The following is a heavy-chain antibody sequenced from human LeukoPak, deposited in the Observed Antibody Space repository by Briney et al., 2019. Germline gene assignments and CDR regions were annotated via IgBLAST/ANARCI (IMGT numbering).Heavy chain of an antibody. CDR2: ICDSGGNT. V-gene: IGHV3-23*01. D-gene: IGHD2-15*01. CDR1: GFTFTTYA. J-gene: IGHJ4*02. CDR3: AQSPLAECGGGSCHLYFDY. Sequence: GGPLRLSCAASGFTFTTYAMSWVRQAPGKGREWVSGICDSGGNTYYADSVRGRFTISRDNSKSNLSCQMNSLRAEGTVVYYRAQSPLAECGGGSCHLYFDYWGQGTLVTVSS.